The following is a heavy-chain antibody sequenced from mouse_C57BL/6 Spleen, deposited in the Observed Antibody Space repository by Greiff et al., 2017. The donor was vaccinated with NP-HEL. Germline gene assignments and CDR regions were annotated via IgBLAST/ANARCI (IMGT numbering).Heavy chain of an antibody. Sequence: VQLQQSGPELVKPGASVKLSCKASGYTFTSYDINWVKQRPGQGLEWIGWLYPRDGSTKYNEKFKGNATLTVDTSSSTAYMNLHSLTSEDSAVYFCAGWGTPHWYFDVWGKGTTVTVSS. V-gene: IGHV1-85*01. CDR2: LYPRDGST. CDR3: AGWGTPHWYFDV. CDR1: GYTFTSYD. D-gene: IGHD2-14*01. J-gene: IGHJ1*03.